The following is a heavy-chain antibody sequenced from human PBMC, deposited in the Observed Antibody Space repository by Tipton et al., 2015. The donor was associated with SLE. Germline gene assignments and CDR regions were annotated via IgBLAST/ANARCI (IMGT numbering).Heavy chain of an antibody. J-gene: IGHJ6*03. V-gene: IGHV3-74*01. CDR3: ASELSYGSGSYYSRGYYMDV. D-gene: IGHD3-10*01. CDR1: GFTISSSW. Sequence: SLRLSCAGSGFTISSSWMHWVRQVPGKGLEWVSRINSDGSRTNYADSVKGRFTISRDNTKNSLFLQMNSLRDDDTAVYYCASELSYGSGSYYSRGYYMDVWGKGTTVTVSS. CDR2: INSDGSRT.